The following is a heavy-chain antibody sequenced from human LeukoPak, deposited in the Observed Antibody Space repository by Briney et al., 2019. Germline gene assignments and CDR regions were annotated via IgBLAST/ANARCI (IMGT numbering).Heavy chain of an antibody. D-gene: IGHD3-22*01. J-gene: IGHJ6*03. CDR1: GYTFTGYY. CDR3: ARDYYDSSGYYRYYYYYYYMDV. CDR2: INPNSGGT. Sequence: ASVKVSCKAAGYTFTGYYMHWVRQAPGQGLEWMGRINPNSGGTNYAQKFQGRVTMTRDTSNSTVYMELSRLRSDDTAVYYCARDYYDSSGYYRYYYYYYYMDVWGKGTTVTVSS. V-gene: IGHV1-2*06.